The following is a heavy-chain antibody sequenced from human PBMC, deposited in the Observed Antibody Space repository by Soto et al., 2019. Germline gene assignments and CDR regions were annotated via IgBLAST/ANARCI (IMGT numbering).Heavy chain of an antibody. CDR1: GGSISSSSYY. V-gene: IGHV4-39*01. J-gene: IGHJ6*02. CDR3: ASCGYSHYYYYGMDV. Sequence: SETLSLTCTVSGGSISSSSYYWGWIRQPPGKGLEWIGSIYYSGSTYYNPSLKSRVTISVDTSKNQFSLKLSSVTAADTAVYYCASCGYSHYYYYGMDVWGQGTTVTSP. CDR2: IYYSGST. D-gene: IGHD5-18*01.